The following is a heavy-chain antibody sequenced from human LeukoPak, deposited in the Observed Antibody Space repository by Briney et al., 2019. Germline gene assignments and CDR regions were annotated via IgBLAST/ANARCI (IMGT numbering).Heavy chain of an antibody. V-gene: IGHV3-48*02. CDR3: VRERRFHFDY. CDR2: SSSSSSIM. D-gene: IGHD3-10*01. CDR1: AFTFSGYS. Sequence: PGRSLRLSCAASAFTFSGYSMTWVRQAPARGLAWVSYSSSSSSIMSYADSVKGRFTISRDNAKNSLYLQMNSLRDEDTAVYYCVRERRFHFDYWGQGTLVTVSS. J-gene: IGHJ4*02.